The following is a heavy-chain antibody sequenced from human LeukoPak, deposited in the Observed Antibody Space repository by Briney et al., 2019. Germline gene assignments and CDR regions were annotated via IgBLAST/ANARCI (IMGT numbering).Heavy chain of an antibody. V-gene: IGHV4-59*08. CDR3: ARHQQRAFDI. J-gene: IGHJ3*02. Sequence: SETLSLACTVSGGSISSYYWSWIRQPPGKGLEWIGYIYYSGSTNYNPSLKSRVTISVDTSKNQFSLKLSSVTAADTAVYYCARHQQRAFDIWGQGTMVTVSS. CDR1: GGSISSYY. CDR2: IYYSGST. D-gene: IGHD1/OR15-1a*01.